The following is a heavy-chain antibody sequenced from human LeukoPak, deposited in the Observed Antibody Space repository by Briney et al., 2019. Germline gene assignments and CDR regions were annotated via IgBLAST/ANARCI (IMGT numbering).Heavy chain of an antibody. V-gene: IGHV4-4*07. CDR2: IYTSGST. J-gene: IGHJ4*02. CDR1: AGSITSNY. Sequence: SETLSLTWPVAAGSITSNYWSWVRPPAGKGLEWIECIYTSGSTNYKPAHKRRVTMSVDTSKNQFRLKPSSVTAADTAVYYCARGIAVAGRRILPTYYFDYWGQGTLVTVSS. D-gene: IGHD6-19*01. CDR3: ARGIAVAGRRILPTYYFDY.